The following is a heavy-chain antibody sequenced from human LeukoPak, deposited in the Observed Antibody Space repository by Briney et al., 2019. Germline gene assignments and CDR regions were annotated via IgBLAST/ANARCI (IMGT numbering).Heavy chain of an antibody. V-gene: IGHV3-30*04. CDR2: ISYDGSNK. CDR1: GFTFSSYA. CDR3: ARGIWFGELEIDY. D-gene: IGHD3-10*01. Sequence: GSLRLSCAASGFTFSSYAMHWVRQAPGKGLEWVAVISYDGSNKYYADSVKGRFTISRDNSKNTLYLQMNSLRAEDTAVYYCARGIWFGELEIDYWGQGTLVTVSS. J-gene: IGHJ4*02.